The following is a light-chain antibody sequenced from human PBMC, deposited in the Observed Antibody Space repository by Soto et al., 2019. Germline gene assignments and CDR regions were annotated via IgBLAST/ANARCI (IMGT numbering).Light chain of an antibody. CDR3: QSFDKYLSAVV. Sequence: QSVLTQPPSVSGAPGERVTISCTGSSSDIGAGYRVRWYQQVPGTAPNLLIYDNTTRPSGVSVRFSGSKSGTSASLAISGLQAEDEADYYCQSFDKYLSAVVFGGGTKLTVL. V-gene: IGLV1-40*01. CDR2: DNT. CDR1: SSDIGAGYR. J-gene: IGLJ2*01.